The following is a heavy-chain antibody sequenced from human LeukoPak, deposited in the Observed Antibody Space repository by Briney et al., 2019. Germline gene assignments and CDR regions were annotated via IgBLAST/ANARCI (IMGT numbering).Heavy chain of an antibody. Sequence: ASVKVSCKSSGYTFTSYGISWVRQAPGQGLEWMGWISAYNGNTNYAQKLQGRVTMTTDTSTSTACMELRSLRSDDTAVYYCARDTAMVQTLFDYWGQGTLATVSS. CDR3: ARDTAMVQTLFDY. CDR1: GYTFTSYG. V-gene: IGHV1-18*01. J-gene: IGHJ4*02. D-gene: IGHD5-18*01. CDR2: ISAYNGNT.